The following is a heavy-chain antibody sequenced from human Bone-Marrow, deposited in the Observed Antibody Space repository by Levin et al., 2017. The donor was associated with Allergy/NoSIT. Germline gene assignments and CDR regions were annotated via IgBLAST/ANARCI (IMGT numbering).Heavy chain of an antibody. V-gene: IGHV3-23*01. J-gene: IGHJ4*02. CDR1: GFTFSSYA. D-gene: IGHD3-10*01. CDR3: AKRIGFRELNYWVYYFDY. CDR2: ISGSGGST. Sequence: GGSLRLSCAASGFTFSSYAMSWVRQAPGKGLEWVSAISGSGGSTYYADSVKGRFTISRDNSKNTLYLQMNSLRAEDTAVYYCAKRIGFRELNYWVYYFDYWGQGTLVTVSS.